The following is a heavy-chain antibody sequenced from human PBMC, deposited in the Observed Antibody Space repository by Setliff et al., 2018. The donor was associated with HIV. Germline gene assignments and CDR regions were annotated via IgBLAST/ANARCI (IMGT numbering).Heavy chain of an antibody. J-gene: IGHJ4*02. V-gene: IGHV4-31*03. Sequence: SETLSLTCTVPGGSISSGGYYWSWIRQHPGKGLEWIGYIYYSGSTYYNPSLKSRVTISVDTSKNQSTLKLSSVTAADTAVYYCASTDYYDSSGYHWGQGTLVTVSS. D-gene: IGHD3-22*01. CDR3: ASTDYYDSSGYH. CDR2: IYYSGST. CDR1: GGSISSGGYY.